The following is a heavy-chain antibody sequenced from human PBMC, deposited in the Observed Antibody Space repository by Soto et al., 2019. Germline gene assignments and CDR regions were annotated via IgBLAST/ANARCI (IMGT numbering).Heavy chain of an antibody. J-gene: IGHJ6*02. CDR3: ARSILTGPTSYYYYGMDV. Sequence: QVQLVQSGAEVKKPGSSVKVSCKASVGTFSSYAISWVRQAPGQGLEWMGGIIPIFGTANYAQKFQGRVTITADESTSTAYMELSSMRSEDTAVYYCARSILTGPTSYYYYGMDVWGQGTTVTVSS. CDR1: VGTFSSYA. CDR2: IIPIFGTA. V-gene: IGHV1-69*01. D-gene: IGHD3-9*01.